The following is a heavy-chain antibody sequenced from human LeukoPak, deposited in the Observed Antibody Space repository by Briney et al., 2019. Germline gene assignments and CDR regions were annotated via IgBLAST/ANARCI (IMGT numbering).Heavy chain of an antibody. V-gene: IGHV4-39*07. CDR1: GGSFSSYY. J-gene: IGHJ4*02. D-gene: IGHD1-26*01. CDR3: ARDRELVDY. CDR2: IYYSGST. Sequence: PSETLSLTCAVYGGSFSSYYWGWIRQPPGKGLEWIGSIYYSGSTYYNPSLKSRVTISVDTSKNQFSLKLSSVTAADTAVYYCARDRELVDYWGQGTLATVSS.